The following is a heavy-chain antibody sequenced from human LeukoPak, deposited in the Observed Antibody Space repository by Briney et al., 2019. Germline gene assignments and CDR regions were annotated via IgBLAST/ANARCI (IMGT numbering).Heavy chain of an antibody. V-gene: IGHV3-23*01. CDR3: AKDRLPDGRWSLDY. Sequence: GGSLRLSCAASGFTFSTYAMTWYRQAPGKGLEWVSGIYGDGQTTFYADSVKGRFTISKDNSGNTLYLQMNSLRAEDTAIYYCAKDRLPDGRWSLDYWGQGALVTVSS. D-gene: IGHD6-13*01. CDR1: GFTFSTYA. CDR2: IYGDGQTT. J-gene: IGHJ4*02.